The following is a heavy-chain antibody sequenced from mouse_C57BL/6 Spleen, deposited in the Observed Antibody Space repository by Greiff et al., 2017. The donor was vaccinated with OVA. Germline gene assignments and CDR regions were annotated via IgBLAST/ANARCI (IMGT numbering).Heavy chain of an antibody. D-gene: IGHD2-5*01. J-gene: IGHJ3*01. CDR1: GYTFTDYY. CDR3: AYYSNYGFAY. V-gene: IGHV1-26*01. CDR2: INPNNGGT. Sequence: EVQLQQSGPELVKPGASVKISCKASGYTFTDYYMNWVKQSHGKSLEWIGDINPNNGGTSYNQKFKGKATLTVGKSSSTAYMELRSLTSEDSAVYYCAYYSNYGFAYWGQGTLVTVSA.